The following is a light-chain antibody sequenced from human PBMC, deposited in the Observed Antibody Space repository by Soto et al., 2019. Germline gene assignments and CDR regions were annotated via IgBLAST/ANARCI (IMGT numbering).Light chain of an antibody. J-gene: IGKJ3*01. V-gene: IGKV3-15*01. Sequence: EIVMTQSPATLSVSPGERATLSCRASQSVSSNLAWYQQKPGQAPRLLIYGASTRATGIPARFSGSGSGTEFTLTISSLQSEDFAVYYCQLYNNWLIFTFGPGTKVDIK. CDR2: GAS. CDR1: QSVSSN. CDR3: QLYNNWLIFT.